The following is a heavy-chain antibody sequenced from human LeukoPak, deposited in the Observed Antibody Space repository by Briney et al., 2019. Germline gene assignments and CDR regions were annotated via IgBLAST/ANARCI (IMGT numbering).Heavy chain of an antibody. CDR1: GFTFRSYA. J-gene: IGHJ4*02. V-gene: IGHV3-30-3*01. D-gene: IGHD6-19*01. Sequence: PGRSLRLSCAVSGFTFRSYAMHWVRQAPGKGLEWVAVISYDGSNKYYADSVKGRFTISRDNSKNTLYLQMNSLRAEDTAVYYCARASGKYSSGQGDYWGQGTLVTVSS. CDR3: ARASGKYSSGQGDY. CDR2: ISYDGSNK.